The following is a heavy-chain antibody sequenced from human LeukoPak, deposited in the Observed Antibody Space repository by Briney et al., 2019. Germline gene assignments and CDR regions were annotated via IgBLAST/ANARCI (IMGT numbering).Heavy chain of an antibody. CDR2: ISAYNGNT. D-gene: IGHD2-2*01. CDR3: ARDPQESTSVSNWFDP. CDR1: GYTFTSYG. Sequence: ASVKVSCKAPGYTFTSYGISWVRQAPGQGLEWMGWISAYNGNTNYAQKLQDRVTMTTDTSTSTAYMELRSLRSDDTAVYYCARDPQESTSVSNWFDPWGQGTLVTVSS. V-gene: IGHV1-18*01. J-gene: IGHJ5*02.